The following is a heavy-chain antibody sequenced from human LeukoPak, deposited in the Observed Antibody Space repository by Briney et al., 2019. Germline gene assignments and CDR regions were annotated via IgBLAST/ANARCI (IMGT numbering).Heavy chain of an antibody. CDR1: GYTFSDFS. CDR2: ISVRSNYR. Sequence: GGSLRLSCAASGYTFSDFSVNWVRQAPGKGLEWVSSISVRSNYRYYADSVRGRFTISRDDVRDSLFLQMNSLRAEDTAVYFCVRLRRNNDRSGYYYYYDYWGQGTLVTVSS. J-gene: IGHJ4*02. D-gene: IGHD3-22*01. CDR3: VRLRRNNDRSGYYYYYDY. V-gene: IGHV3-21*01.